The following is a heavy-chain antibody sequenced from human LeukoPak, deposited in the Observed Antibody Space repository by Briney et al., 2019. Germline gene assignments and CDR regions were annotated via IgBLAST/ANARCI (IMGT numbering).Heavy chain of an antibody. D-gene: IGHD6-13*01. CDR3: ARGSSSWYYYYGMDV. CDR2: IGTAGDT. J-gene: IGHJ6*02. CDR1: GFTFSSYD. V-gene: IGHV3-13*01. Sequence: GGSLRLSCAASGFTFSSYDMHWFRQATGKGLEWVSAIGTAGDTYYPGSVKGRFTISRENAKNSLYLQMNSLRAGDTAVYYCARGSSSWYYYYGMDVWGQGTTVTVSS.